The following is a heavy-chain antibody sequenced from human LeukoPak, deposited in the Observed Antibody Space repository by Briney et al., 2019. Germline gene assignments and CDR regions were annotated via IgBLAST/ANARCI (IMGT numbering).Heavy chain of an antibody. CDR2: ISANNGNT. CDR3: ARDGSDCGGDCYFGISNY. D-gene: IGHD2-21*02. J-gene: IGHJ4*02. CDR1: GYTFTSYG. V-gene: IGHV1-18*01. Sequence: GASVKVSCKASGYTFTSYGISWVRQAPGQGLEWMGWISANNGNTHYAQKFQGRVTMTTDTSTTTAYMELRSLSSDDAAVYYCARDGSDCGGDCYFGISNYWGQGTLVTVSS.